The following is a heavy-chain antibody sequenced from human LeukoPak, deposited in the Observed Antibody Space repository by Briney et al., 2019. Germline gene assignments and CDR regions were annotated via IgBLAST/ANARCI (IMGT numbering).Heavy chain of an antibody. V-gene: IGHV3-64D*09. CDR3: VKGHLVWELGDYFDY. J-gene: IGHJ4*02. D-gene: IGHD1-26*01. CDR1: GFTSSSYA. Sequence: GGSLRLSCSASGFTSSSYAMHWVRQAPGKGLEYVSAISSNGGSTCYADSVKGRFTISRDNSKNTLYLQMSSLRAEDTAVYYCVKGHLVWELGDYFDYWGQGTLVTVSS. CDR2: ISSNGGST.